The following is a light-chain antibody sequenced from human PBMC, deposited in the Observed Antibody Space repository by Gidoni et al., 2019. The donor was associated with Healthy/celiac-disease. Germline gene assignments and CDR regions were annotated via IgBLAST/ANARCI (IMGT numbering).Light chain of an antibody. CDR1: ALPKQY. CDR3: QSADSSGTYRV. CDR2: KDS. V-gene: IGLV3-25*03. Sequence: YEMTQPPSVSVSPGQTARITCSGDALPKQYAYWYQQKPGQAPVLVIYKDSERPSGIPERFSGSSSGTTVTLTISGVQAEDEAYYYCQSADSSGTYRVFGGGTKLTVL. J-gene: IGLJ3*02.